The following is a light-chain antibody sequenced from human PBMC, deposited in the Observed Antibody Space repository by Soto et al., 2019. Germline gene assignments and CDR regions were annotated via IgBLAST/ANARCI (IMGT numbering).Light chain of an antibody. CDR3: QQRSNRQGAT. CDR2: DAS. Sequence: EIVLTQSPGTLSLSPGERATLSCRAVQSVSSSYLAWYQQKPGQAPRLLIYDASNRATGIPARFSGSGSGTDFTLTISSLEPEDFAVYYCQQRSNRQGATFGGGTKVDIK. CDR1: QSVSSSY. J-gene: IGKJ4*01. V-gene: IGKV3D-20*02.